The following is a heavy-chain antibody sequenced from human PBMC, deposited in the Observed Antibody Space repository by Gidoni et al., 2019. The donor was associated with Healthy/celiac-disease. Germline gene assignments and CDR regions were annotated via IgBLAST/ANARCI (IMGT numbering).Heavy chain of an antibody. CDR2: ISYDGSNK. V-gene: IGHV3-30-3*01. Sequence: QVQLVESGGGVVQPGRSLRLSCAASGFTFSSYAMHWVRQAPGKGLEWVAVISYDGSNKYYADSVKGRFTISRDNSKNTLYLQMNSLRAEDTAVYYCARDRLGSSFDYWGQGTLVTVSS. CDR1: GFTFSSYA. J-gene: IGHJ4*02. D-gene: IGHD6-13*01. CDR3: ARDRLGSSFDY.